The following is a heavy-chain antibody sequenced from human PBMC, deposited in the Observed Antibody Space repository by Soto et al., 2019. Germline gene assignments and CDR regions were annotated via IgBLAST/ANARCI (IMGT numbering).Heavy chain of an antibody. J-gene: IGHJ4*02. CDR3: ARHRYGSGSIKDTLFEY. D-gene: IGHD3-10*01. CDR1: GGSISSGGYS. V-gene: IGHV4-30-2*03. Sequence: SETLSLTCAVSGGSISSGGYSWSWIRQPPGKGLEWIGYIYHSGSTYYNPSLKSRVTISVDTSKNQFSLKLSSVTAADTAVYYCARHRYGSGSIKDTLFEYWGQGTLVTVSS. CDR2: IYHSGST.